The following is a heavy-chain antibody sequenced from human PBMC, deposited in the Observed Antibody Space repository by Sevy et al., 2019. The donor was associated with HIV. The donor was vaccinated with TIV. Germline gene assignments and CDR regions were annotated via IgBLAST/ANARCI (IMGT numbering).Heavy chain of an antibody. CDR2: ISDNGGST. Sequence: GGSLRLSCSASGFTFGNYAMHWVRQAPGKGLEYGSSISDNGGSTYYTDSVKGRFTISRDNSKNTLYLQMTILRADDTAVYHCVMARGGTNYNWFDPWGQGTLVTVSS. CDR3: VMARGGTNYNWFDP. D-gene: IGHD2-15*01. CDR1: GFTFGNYA. V-gene: IGHV3-64D*06. J-gene: IGHJ5*02.